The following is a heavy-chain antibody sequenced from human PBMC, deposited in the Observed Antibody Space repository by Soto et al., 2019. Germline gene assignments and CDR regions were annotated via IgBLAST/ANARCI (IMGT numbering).Heavy chain of an antibody. J-gene: IGHJ4*02. V-gene: IGHV1-18*01. CDR1: GFTFTAYG. CDR2: ISTYSGNT. CDR3: ARIDPPHYYFDY. Sequence: QVQLVQSGAEVKKPGASVKVSCKASGFTFTAYGIRWVRQAPGQGLEWMGWISTYSGNTNYAQKLQGRVTVTTDTSTSTAYMERRSLTSDDTAVYYCARIDPPHYYFDYWGQGTLVTVSS.